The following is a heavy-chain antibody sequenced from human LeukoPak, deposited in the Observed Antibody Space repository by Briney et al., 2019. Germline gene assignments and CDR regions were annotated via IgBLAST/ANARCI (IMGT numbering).Heavy chain of an antibody. CDR3: ARVIFGVVIIPYFDS. Sequence: GGSLRLSCAASGFTFSSYAMSWVRQAPGKGLEWVSAISGSGGSTYYADSVKGRFTISRDNAKNSLYLQMNSSRGEDTAIYYCARVIFGVVIIPYFDSWGQGILVTVSS. V-gene: IGHV3-23*01. CDR2: ISGSGGST. J-gene: IGHJ4*02. CDR1: GFTFSSYA. D-gene: IGHD3-3*01.